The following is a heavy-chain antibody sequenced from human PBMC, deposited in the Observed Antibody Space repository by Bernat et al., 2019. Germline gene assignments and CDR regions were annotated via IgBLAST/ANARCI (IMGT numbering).Heavy chain of an antibody. Sequence: EVQLVETGGGLIQPGGSLRLSCAASGFTVSSNYMSWVRQAPGKGLEWVLVIYSGGSTYYADSVKGRFTISRDNSKNTLYLQMNSLRAEDTAVYYCARDRPHYYDSSGYNWYFDLWGRGTLVTVSS. V-gene: IGHV3-53*02. CDR2: IYSGGST. CDR3: ARDRPHYYDSSGYNWYFDL. J-gene: IGHJ2*01. CDR1: GFTVSSNY. D-gene: IGHD3-22*01.